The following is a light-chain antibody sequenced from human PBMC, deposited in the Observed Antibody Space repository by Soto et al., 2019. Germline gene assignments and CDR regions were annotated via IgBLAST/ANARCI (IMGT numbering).Light chain of an antibody. CDR1: QSVSSRY. Sequence: EIVLTQSPGTLSLSPGERAIISCRASQSVSSRYLAWYQHSPHQAPSLLIYGASSRATGIPDRFSGTGSATDFTLTIRRLEPDAFAVYYCQQYDISPRTFGQGTKVQIK. CDR2: GAS. J-gene: IGKJ1*01. V-gene: IGKV3-20*01. CDR3: QQYDISPRT.